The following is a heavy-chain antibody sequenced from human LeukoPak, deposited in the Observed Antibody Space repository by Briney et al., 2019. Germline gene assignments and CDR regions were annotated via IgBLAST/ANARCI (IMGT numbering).Heavy chain of an antibody. J-gene: IGHJ4*02. D-gene: IGHD4-17*01. Sequence: GASVKVSCKASGGTFSSYAISWVRQAPGQGLEWMGGVIPIFGTANYAQKFQGRVTITADESTSTAYMELSSLRSEDTAVYYCARVSRWTTVTQWALYFDYWGQGTLVTVSS. V-gene: IGHV1-69*13. CDR3: ARVSRWTTVTQWALYFDY. CDR2: VIPIFGTA. CDR1: GGTFSSYA.